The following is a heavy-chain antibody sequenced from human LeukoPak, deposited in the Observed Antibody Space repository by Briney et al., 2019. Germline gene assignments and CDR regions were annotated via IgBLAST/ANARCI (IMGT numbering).Heavy chain of an antibody. CDR1: GFTFSNYW. Sequence: GGSLRLSCAASGFTFSNYWMSWVRQAPGKGLEWVANIRQDGSEKYYVDSVRGRFTISRDNAKNSLFLQMNSLRAEDTAVYYCAGEVAATGFDYWGQGTLVTVSS. CDR2: IRQDGSEK. CDR3: AGEVAATGFDY. J-gene: IGHJ4*02. D-gene: IGHD6-19*01. V-gene: IGHV3-7*03.